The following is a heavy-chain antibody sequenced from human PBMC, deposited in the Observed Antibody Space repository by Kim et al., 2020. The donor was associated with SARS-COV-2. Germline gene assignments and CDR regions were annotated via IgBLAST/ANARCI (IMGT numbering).Heavy chain of an antibody. J-gene: IGHJ4*02. Sequence: NTHPSIQGHVTISADKSISTAYLQWSSLKASDTAMYYCARQGSGYDFFDYWGQGTLVTVSS. D-gene: IGHD5-12*01. V-gene: IGHV5-10-1*01. CDR3: ARQGSGYDFFDY.